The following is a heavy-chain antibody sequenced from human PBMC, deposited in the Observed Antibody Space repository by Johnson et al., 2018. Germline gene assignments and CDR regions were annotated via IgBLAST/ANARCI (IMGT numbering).Heavy chain of an antibody. J-gene: IGHJ1*01. Sequence: VQLVESGGGLVKPGGSLRLSCAASGFTFSDYYMSWIRQAPGKGLEWVSVISGSGGSTYYADSVTGRFTISRDNSKNTLYLQMHSLRAEDTAVYFGAKGNGNYYDSSGYYYGAQYFQHGGQGTLVTVSS. CDR2: ISGSGGST. V-gene: IGHV3-23*04. CDR1: GFTFSDYY. D-gene: IGHD3-22*01. CDR3: AKGNGNYYDSSGYYYGAQYFQH.